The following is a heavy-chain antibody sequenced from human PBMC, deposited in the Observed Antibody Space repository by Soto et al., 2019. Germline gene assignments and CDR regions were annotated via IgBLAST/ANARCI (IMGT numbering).Heavy chain of an antibody. CDR1: GGSISSSNW. CDR3: ARVVGGYYYGMDV. V-gene: IGHV4-4*02. CDR2: IYHSGST. Sequence: QVQLQESGPGLVKPSGTLSLTCAVSGGSISSSNWWSWVRQPPGKGLEWIGEIYHSGSTNYNPSLKRRVTIAVDQYKNQFSLKLSSVTAADTAVYYCARVVGGYYYGMDVWGQGTTVTVSS. J-gene: IGHJ6*02. D-gene: IGHD2-2*01.